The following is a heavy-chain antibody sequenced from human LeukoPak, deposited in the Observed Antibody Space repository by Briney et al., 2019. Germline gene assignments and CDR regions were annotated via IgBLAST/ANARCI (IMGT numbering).Heavy chain of an antibody. D-gene: IGHD5-18*01. CDR1: GYTFIGYY. CDR2: INPNSGGT. CDR3: ARDGASVMVDFDY. V-gene: IGHV1-2*02. J-gene: IGHJ4*02. Sequence: ASVKVSCKASGYTFIGYYMHWVRQAPGQGLEWMGWINPNSGGTNYAQKFQGRVTMTRDTSISTAYMELSRLRSDDTAVYYCARDGASVMVDFDYWGQGTLVTVSS.